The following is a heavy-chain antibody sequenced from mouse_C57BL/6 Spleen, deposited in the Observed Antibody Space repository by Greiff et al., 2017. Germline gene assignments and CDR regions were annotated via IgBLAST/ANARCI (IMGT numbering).Heavy chain of an antibody. J-gene: IGHJ1*03. CDR2: ISDGGSYT. Sequence: EVKLVESGGGLVKPGGSLKLSCAASGFTFSSYAMSWVRQTPEKRLEWVATISDGGSYTYYPDNVKGRFTISRDNAKNNLYLQMSHLKSEDTAMYYCARVGGGNCGYFDVWGTGTTVTVSS. CDR1: GFTFSSYA. D-gene: IGHD2-1*01. V-gene: IGHV5-4*03. CDR3: ARVGGGNCGYFDV.